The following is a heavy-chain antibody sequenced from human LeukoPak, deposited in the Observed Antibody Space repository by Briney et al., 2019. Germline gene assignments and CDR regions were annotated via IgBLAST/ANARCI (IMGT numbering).Heavy chain of an antibody. Sequence: TSETLSLTCAVYGGPFSGYYWSWIRQPPGKGLEWIGEINHSGSTNYNPSLKSRVTISVDTSKNQFSLKLSSVTAADTAVYYCARATEQWLVLGRSYNWFDPWGQGTLVTVSS. CDR1: GGPFSGYY. CDR2: INHSGST. J-gene: IGHJ5*02. D-gene: IGHD6-19*01. V-gene: IGHV4-34*01. CDR3: ARATEQWLVLGRSYNWFDP.